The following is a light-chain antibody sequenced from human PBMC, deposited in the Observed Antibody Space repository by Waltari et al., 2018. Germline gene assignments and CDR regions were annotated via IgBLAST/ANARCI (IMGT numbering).Light chain of an antibody. Sequence: EIVMTQSPATLSVSPGERATLSCRASQSVSSNLAGYQQKPGQAPRLLIYAASTRATGIPSGVSGSASGTEFPRTISSLQSEAVAVYYCEKYTNRPPGRYTFRQGTELRIK. CDR1: QSVSSN. J-gene: IGKJ2*01. V-gene: IGKV3-15*01. CDR3: EKYTNRPPGRYT. CDR2: AAS.